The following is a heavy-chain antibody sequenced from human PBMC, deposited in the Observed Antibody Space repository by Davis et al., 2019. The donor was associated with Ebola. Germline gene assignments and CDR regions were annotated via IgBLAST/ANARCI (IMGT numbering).Heavy chain of an antibody. CDR1: GGSISSYY. CDR3: ARGPTRDYFDY. J-gene: IGHJ4*02. CDR2: IYYSGST. Sequence: MPGGSLRLSCTVSGGSISSYYWSWIRQPPGKGLEWIGYIYYSGSTNYNPSLKSRVTISVDTSKNQFSLKLSSVTAADTAVYSCARGPTRDYFDYWGQGSLVTVSS. V-gene: IGHV4-59*01.